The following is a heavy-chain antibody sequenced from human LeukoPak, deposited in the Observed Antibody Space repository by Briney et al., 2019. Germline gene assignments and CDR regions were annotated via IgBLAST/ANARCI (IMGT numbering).Heavy chain of an antibody. CDR3: ASGWNFDY. CDR1: EFTVNNNY. V-gene: IGHV3-53*01. CDR2: IYSAGST. J-gene: IGHJ4*02. Sequence: GGSLRLSCAASEFTVNNNYMSWVRQAPGKGLEWVSTIYSAGSTNYADSVKGRFTISRDYSKNTMYLQMNSLRAEDTAVYYCASGWNFDYWGQGTLVTVSS. D-gene: IGHD6-19*01.